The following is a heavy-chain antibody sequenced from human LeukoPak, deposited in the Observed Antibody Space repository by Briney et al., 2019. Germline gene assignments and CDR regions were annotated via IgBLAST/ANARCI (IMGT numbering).Heavy chain of an antibody. CDR3: ARGKSSSWSRPNWFDP. CDR2: IIPIFGIA. CDR1: GGTFSSYA. V-gene: IGHV1-69*04. Sequence: GASVKVSCKASGGTFSSYAISWVRQAPGQGLEWMGRIIPIFGIANYAQKFQGRVTITADKSTSTAYMELSSLRSEDTAVYYCARGKSSSWSRPNWFDPWGQGTLVTASS. J-gene: IGHJ5*02. D-gene: IGHD6-13*01.